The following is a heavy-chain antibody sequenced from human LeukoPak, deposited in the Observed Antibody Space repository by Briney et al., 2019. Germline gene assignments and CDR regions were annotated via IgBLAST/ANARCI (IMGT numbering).Heavy chain of an antibody. D-gene: IGHD4-17*01. Sequence: GGPLSLSSAASGFTFSSNEMNWGRPAPGKGLEWGSYISSSGSTLYYEDSVKGRFTISRDNTKNSLYLQMNSLIAEDTAVDYCARTFHMTTHAFDIWGQGTMVTVSS. CDR1: GFTFSSNE. CDR2: ISSSGSTL. V-gene: IGHV3-48*03. CDR3: ARTFHMTTHAFDI. J-gene: IGHJ3*02.